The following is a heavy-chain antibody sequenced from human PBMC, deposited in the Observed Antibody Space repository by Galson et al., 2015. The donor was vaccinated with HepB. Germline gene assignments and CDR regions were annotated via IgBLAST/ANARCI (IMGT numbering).Heavy chain of an antibody. J-gene: IGHJ4*02. Sequence: SLRLSCAASGFTFDDYAMHWVRQAPGKGLEWVSGISWNSGSIGYADSVKGRFTISRDNAKNSLYLQMNSLRAEDTALYYCAKDRTGYYGSGSKDYWGQGTLVTVS. CDR3: AKDRTGYYGSGSKDY. D-gene: IGHD3-10*01. CDR2: ISWNSGSI. V-gene: IGHV3-9*01. CDR1: GFTFDDYA.